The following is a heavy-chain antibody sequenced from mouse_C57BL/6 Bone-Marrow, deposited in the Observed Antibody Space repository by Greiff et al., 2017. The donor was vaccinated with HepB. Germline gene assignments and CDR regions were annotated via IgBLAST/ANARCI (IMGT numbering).Heavy chain of an antibody. Sequence: EVQGVESGGGLVKPGGSLKLSCAASGFTFSDYGRHWVRQAPEKGLEWVAYISSGSSTIYYADTVKGRFTISRDNAKNTLFLQMTSLRSEDTAMYYCARGDYWGQGTTLTVSS. V-gene: IGHV5-17*01. CDR3: ARGDY. CDR1: GFTFSDYG. J-gene: IGHJ2*01. CDR2: ISSGSSTI.